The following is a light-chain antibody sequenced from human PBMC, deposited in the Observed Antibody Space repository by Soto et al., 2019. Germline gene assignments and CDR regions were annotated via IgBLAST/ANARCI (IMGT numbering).Light chain of an antibody. CDR3: QQSESTPNT. Sequence: DIQMTQSPSSLSASVGDRVTITCRASQRISSYLNWYQQKPGKAPKLLIYAASSLQSGVPSRFSGSRSGTEFTLTISSLQPEDFATYYCQQSESTPNTLGQGTKLDIK. V-gene: IGKV1-39*01. J-gene: IGKJ2*01. CDR2: AAS. CDR1: QRISSY.